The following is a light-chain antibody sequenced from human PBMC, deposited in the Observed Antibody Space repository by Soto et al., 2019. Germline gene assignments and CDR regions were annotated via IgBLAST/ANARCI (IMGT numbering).Light chain of an antibody. CDR1: SSDVGGYNY. V-gene: IGLV2-14*01. CDR3: TSYTTSGTHWV. CDR2: EVS. J-gene: IGLJ3*02. Sequence: QSALTQPASVSGSPGQSITISCTGTSSDVGGYNYVSWYQQHPGKAPKLMIYEVSNRPSGVSNRFSGAKSGNTASLTSSGLQAEDEADYYCTSYTTSGTHWVFGGGTKVTVL.